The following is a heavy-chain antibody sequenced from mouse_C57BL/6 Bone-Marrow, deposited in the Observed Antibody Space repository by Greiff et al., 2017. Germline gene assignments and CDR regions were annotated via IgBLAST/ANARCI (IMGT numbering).Heavy chain of an antibody. D-gene: IGHD1-1*01. Sequence: VTLKESGAELVKPGASVTLSCTASGFNIKDYYMHWVKQRTEQGLEWIGRIDPEDGETTYAPKFQGKATITADTSSNTAYLQLSSLTSEDTAVYYCSRGYGSSPFAYWGQGTLVTVSA. CDR1: GFNIKDYY. V-gene: IGHV14-2*01. CDR2: IDPEDGET. CDR3: SRGYGSSPFAY. J-gene: IGHJ3*01.